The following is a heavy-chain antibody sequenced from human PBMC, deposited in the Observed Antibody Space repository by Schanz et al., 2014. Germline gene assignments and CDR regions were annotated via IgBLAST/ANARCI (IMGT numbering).Heavy chain of an antibody. V-gene: IGHV3-23*01. Sequence: EVQLLESGGGLVQPGGSLRLSCAASGFTFDKYAMHWVRQARGKGLEWVSAMNESHSTIYYADSVRGRFTISRDNSKNLLYLQMNSLRAEDTAVYYCTRDVRLDRRGNWFDPWGQGTLVTVSS. CDR1: GFTFDKYA. CDR3: TRDVRLDRRGNWFDP. D-gene: IGHD1-1*01. CDR2: MNESHSTI. J-gene: IGHJ5*02.